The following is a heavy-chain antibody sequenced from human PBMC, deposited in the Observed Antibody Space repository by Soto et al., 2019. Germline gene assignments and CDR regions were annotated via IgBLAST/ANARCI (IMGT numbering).Heavy chain of an antibody. CDR1: GFTFSISE. V-gene: IGHV3-48*03. CDR3: ATYPWGGSIDS. J-gene: IGHJ4*02. CDR2: ISSSGRTK. D-gene: IGHD3-16*01. Sequence: EVQLVESGGGLVQPGGSLRLSCAASGFTFSISEMIWVRQAPGKGLEWVSYISSSGRTKYYAGSVKGRFTISRDNAKNSLYLQVNFLRAEDTAVYYCATYPWGGSIDSWGQGILVTVSS.